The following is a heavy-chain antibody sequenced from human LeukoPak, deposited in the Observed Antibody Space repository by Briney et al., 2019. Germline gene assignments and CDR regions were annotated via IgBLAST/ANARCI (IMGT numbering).Heavy chain of an antibody. CDR2: ITSGSSYI. CDR1: GFTFSSYN. Sequence: GGSLRLSCAASGFTFSSYNMNWVRQAPGKGLEWVSSITSGSSYIYYADSVKGRFTISRGNAKNSLYLQMNSLRAEDTAVYYCARDPYSGSYGNYYYYFMDVWGKGTTVTISS. D-gene: IGHD1-26*01. V-gene: IGHV3-21*01. CDR3: ARDPYSGSYGNYYYYFMDV. J-gene: IGHJ6*03.